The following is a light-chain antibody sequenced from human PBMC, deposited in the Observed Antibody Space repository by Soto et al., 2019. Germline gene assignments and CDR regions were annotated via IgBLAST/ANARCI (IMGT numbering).Light chain of an antibody. V-gene: IGKV3-11*01. Sequence: EIVLTQSPATLSLSPGERATLSCRASHSVNNYLAWYQQKPGQAPRLLIYDASNRATGIPARFSGGGSGTDFTLTISSLEPEDFAVYYCQQRRDWPLTFGGGNTVDI. CDR2: DAS. J-gene: IGKJ4*01. CDR3: QQRRDWPLT. CDR1: HSVNNY.